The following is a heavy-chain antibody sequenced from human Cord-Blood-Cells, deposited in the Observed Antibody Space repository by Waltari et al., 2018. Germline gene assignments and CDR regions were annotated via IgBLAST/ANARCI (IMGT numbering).Heavy chain of an antibody. J-gene: IGHJ4*02. V-gene: IGHV4-39*01. CDR3: ARLSMVRGVIDY. Sequence: QLQLQESGPGLVKPSETLSLTCTVSGGSISSSSYYWGWIRQPPGKGLEWIGSIYYRGITYYNPSLKSRVTISVDTSKNQFSLKLSSVTAADTAVYYCARLSMVRGVIDYWGQGTLVTVSS. D-gene: IGHD3-10*01. CDR1: GGSISSSSYY. CDR2: IYYRGIT.